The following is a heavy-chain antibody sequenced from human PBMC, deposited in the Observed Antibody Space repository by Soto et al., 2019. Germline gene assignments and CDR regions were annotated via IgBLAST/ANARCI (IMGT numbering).Heavy chain of an antibody. Sequence: ASVKVSCKASGYTFTSYGISWVRQAPGQGLEWMGWISAYNGNTNYAQKLQGRVTMTTDTSTSTAYMELRSLRSDDTAVYYCAIDHTLSGWYGLDGMDVWGQGTTVTVSS. D-gene: IGHD6-19*01. CDR3: AIDHTLSGWYGLDGMDV. CDR1: GYTFTSYG. V-gene: IGHV1-18*01. CDR2: ISAYNGNT. J-gene: IGHJ6*02.